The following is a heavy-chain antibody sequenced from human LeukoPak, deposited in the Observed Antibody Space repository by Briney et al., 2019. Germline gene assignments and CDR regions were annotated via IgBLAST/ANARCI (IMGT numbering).Heavy chain of an antibody. CDR1: GFTFSTYA. D-gene: IGHD1-7*01. CDR2: ISGSADST. J-gene: IGHJ4*02. Sequence: PGGSLRLSCAASGFTFSTYAMSWVRQAPGKGLEWVSAISGSADSTYYADSVKGQFAISRGNSKNTLYLQMNSLRAEDTAVYFCAKDRARGGTTDFDYWGQGTLVTVSS. CDR3: AKDRARGGTTDFDY. V-gene: IGHV3-23*01.